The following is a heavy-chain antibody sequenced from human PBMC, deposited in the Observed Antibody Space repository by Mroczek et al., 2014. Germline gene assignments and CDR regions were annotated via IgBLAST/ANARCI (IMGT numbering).Heavy chain of an antibody. Sequence: QVQLVESGGGLVKPGGSLRLSCAASGFTFSEYYMSWIRQAPGKGLEWISYISNGGSTIYYADSVKGRFTISWDNSKNSLYLQMNSLRAEDTAVYYCARGKYSSGKAFDYWGQGTLVTVSS. J-gene: IGHJ4*02. CDR2: ISNGGSTI. CDR1: GFTFSEYY. CDR3: ARGKYSSGKAFDY. V-gene: IGHV3-11*01. D-gene: IGHD3-22*01.